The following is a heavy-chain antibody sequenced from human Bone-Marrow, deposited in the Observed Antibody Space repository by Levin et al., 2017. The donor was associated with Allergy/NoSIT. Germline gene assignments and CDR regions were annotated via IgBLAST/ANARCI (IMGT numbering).Heavy chain of an antibody. CDR2: MNPNSGFT. D-gene: IGHD2-21*02. V-gene: IGHV1-8*01. CDR3: ARVCTTSDCYEYGWFDP. CDR1: GYTFSNYD. J-gene: IGHJ5*02. Sequence: GASVKVSCKTSGYTFSNYDINWVRQATGQGLEWMGWMNPNSGFTDYAQRFQGRVTMTRDTAKSTAYMELSSLTSEDTAVYYCARVCTTSDCYEYGWFDPWGQGTLVTVSS.